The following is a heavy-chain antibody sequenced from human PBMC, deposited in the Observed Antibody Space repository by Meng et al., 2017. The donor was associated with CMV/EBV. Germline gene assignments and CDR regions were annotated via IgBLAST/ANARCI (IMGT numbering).Heavy chain of an antibody. Sequence: GESLKISCAASGFTFSSYAMHWVRQAPGKGLEWVAVISYDGSNKYYADSVKGRFTISRDNSKNTLYLRMNSLRAEDTAVYYCAIHSNYFDYWGQGTLVTVSS. CDR1: GFTFSSYA. D-gene: IGHD4-11*01. CDR3: AIHSNYFDY. J-gene: IGHJ4*02. CDR2: ISYDGSNK. V-gene: IGHV3-30-3*01.